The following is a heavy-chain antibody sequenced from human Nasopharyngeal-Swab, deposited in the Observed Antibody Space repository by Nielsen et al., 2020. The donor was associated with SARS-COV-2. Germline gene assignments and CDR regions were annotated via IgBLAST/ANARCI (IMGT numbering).Heavy chain of an antibody. D-gene: IGHD1-26*01. J-gene: IGHJ4*02. CDR2: IYYTGGT. V-gene: IGHV4-59*01. Sequence: SETLSLTCTVSGASTNGYYWTWIRQPPGKGLEWIGYIYYTGGTNYNPSLKSRVTISVDTSKNQFSLKLSSVTAADTAVYYCARDNQWDMSFDYWGQGTLVTVSS. CDR1: GASTNGYY. CDR3: ARDNQWDMSFDY.